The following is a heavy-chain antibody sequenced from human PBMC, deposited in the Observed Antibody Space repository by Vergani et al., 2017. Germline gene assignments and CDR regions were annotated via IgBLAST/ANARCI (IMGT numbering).Heavy chain of an antibody. CDR1: GGSISSSSYY. CDR3: ARHRLYDSSGYDY. Sequence: QLQLQESGPGLVKPSETLYLTCTVSGGSISSSSYYWGWIRQPPGKGLEWIGSIYYSGSTYYNPSLKSRVTISVDTSKNQFSLKLSSVTAADTAVYYCARHRLYDSSGYDYWGQGTLVTVSS. CDR2: IYYSGST. V-gene: IGHV4-39*01. J-gene: IGHJ4*02. D-gene: IGHD3-22*01.